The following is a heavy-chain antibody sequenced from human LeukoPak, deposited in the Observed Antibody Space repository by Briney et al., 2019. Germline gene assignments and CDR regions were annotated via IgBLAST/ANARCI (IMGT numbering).Heavy chain of an antibody. D-gene: IGHD2-2*01. Sequence: GGSLRLSCAASGFTVSSNYMTWVRQAPGKGLEWVSVICGSDGTTYYADSMKGRFTISRDNSKNTLYLQMNNLTADDTAMYYCAKGSSSSCYSAIDYWGQGALVTVSS. J-gene: IGHJ4*02. CDR1: GFTVSSNY. V-gene: IGHV3-53*01. CDR3: AKGSSSSCYSAIDY. CDR2: ICGSDGTT.